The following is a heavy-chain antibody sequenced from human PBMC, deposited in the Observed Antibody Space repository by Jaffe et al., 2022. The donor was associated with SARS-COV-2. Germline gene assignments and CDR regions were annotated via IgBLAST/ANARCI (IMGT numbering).Heavy chain of an antibody. CDR2: IWYDGSNK. CDR1: GFTFSSYG. D-gene: IGHD5-12*01. J-gene: IGHJ4*02. V-gene: IGHV3-33*01. CDR3: ARDRDGYNSPAGDGFYDY. Sequence: QVQLVESGGGVVQPGRSLRLSCAASGFTFSSYGMHWVRQAPGKGLEWVAVIWYDGSNKYYADSVKGRFTISRDNSKNTLYLQMNSLRAEDTAVYYCARDRDGYNSPAGDGFYDYWGQGTLVTVSS.